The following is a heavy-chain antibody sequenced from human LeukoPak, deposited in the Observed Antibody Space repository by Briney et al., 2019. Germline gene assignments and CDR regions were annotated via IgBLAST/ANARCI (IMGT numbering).Heavy chain of an antibody. V-gene: IGHV3-23*01. Sequence: GGSLRLSCAASGFALYNYAMNWVRQAPGKGLEWVSGISGSGGSTYYADSVKGRFTISRDNSKNTLYLQINSLRAADTAVYYCAKTTASFGSCLYYFDYWGQGTLVTVSS. CDR1: GFALYNYA. D-gene: IGHD1-26*01. J-gene: IGHJ4*02. CDR3: AKTTASFGSCLYYFDY. CDR2: ISGSGGST.